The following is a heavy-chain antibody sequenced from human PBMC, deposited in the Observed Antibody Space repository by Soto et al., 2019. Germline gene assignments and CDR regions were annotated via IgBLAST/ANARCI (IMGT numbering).Heavy chain of an antibody. CDR2: SYYSGST. D-gene: IGHD3-22*01. Sequence: SETLSLTCAVSGGSITSTNWWSWVRQPPGKGLEWIGESYYSGSTNYNPSLKSRVTISVDRSKNQFSLKLSSVTAADTAVYYCARNFYDSSDYYFDHWGQGTLVTVSS. CDR3: ARNFYDSSDYYFDH. J-gene: IGHJ4*02. CDR1: GGSITSTNW. V-gene: IGHV4-4*02.